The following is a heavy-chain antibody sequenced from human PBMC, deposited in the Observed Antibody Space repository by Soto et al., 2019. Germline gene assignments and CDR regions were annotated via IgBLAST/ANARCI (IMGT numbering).Heavy chain of an antibody. CDR3: ARDGQQLGHFDY. D-gene: IGHD6-13*01. CDR1: GFTFSSYA. J-gene: IGHJ4*02. CDR2: ISYDGSNK. Sequence: QVQLVESGGGVVQPGRSLRLSCAASGFTFSSYAMHWVRQAPGKGLEWVAVISYDGSNKYYADSVKGRFTISRDNSKNTLYLQRNSLRAEDTAVYYCARDGQQLGHFDYWGQGTLVTVSS. V-gene: IGHV3-30-3*01.